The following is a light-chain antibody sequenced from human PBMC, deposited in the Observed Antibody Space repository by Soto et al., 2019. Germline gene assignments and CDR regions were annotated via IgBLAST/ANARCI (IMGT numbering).Light chain of an antibody. CDR1: QTVSSSY. V-gene: IGKV3-20*01. Sequence: EIVLTQSPGTLSLSPGDRATLSCRASQTVSSSYLAWYQQKPGQAPRLLIYGASSRATGIPDRFSGSGSGTDFTFTISRLEPEDCAVYYCQQYGRLPYTFGQGTKLELK. CDR2: GAS. J-gene: IGKJ2*01. CDR3: QQYGRLPYT.